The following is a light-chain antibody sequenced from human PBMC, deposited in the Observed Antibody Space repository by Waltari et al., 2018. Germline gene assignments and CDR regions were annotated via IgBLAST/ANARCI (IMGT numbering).Light chain of an antibody. CDR3: HQYSSTPWT. CDR2: WAS. J-gene: IGKJ1*01. V-gene: IGKV4-1*01. CDR1: QTILLSSDKENY. Sequence: DIVMTQSPESLTVSLGERATLKRKYSQTILLSSDKENYLAWFHQKPGPPPKLLIRWASTREPGFPDRFSGSGSGTDFTLTISSLQPEDVAVYYCHQYSSTPWTFGQGTKV.